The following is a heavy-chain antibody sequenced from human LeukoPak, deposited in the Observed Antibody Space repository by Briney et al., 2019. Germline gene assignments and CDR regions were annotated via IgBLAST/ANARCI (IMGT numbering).Heavy chain of an antibody. CDR1: GYSISSGYY. Sequence: SETLSLTCTVSGYSISSGYYWGWIRQPPGKGLEWIGSIYHSGSTYYNPSLKSRVTISVDTSKNQFSLKLSSVTAADTAVYYCAAGGVSPLSLWLPYYYYMDVWGKGTTVTVSS. CDR3: AAGGVSPLSLWLPYYYYMDV. D-gene: IGHD5-18*01. CDR2: IYHSGST. J-gene: IGHJ6*03. V-gene: IGHV4-38-2*02.